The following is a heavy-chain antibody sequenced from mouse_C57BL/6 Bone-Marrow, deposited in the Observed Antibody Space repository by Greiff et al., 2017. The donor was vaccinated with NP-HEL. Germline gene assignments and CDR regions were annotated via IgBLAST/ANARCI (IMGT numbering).Heavy chain of an antibody. J-gene: IGHJ1*03. Sequence: QVQLKESGAELVRPGASVKLSCKASGYTFTDYYINWVKQRPGQGLEWIARIYPGSGNTYYNEKFKGKATLTAEKSSSTAYMQLSSLTSEDSAVYFCARGGYYGSSYYWYFDVWGTGTTVTVSS. D-gene: IGHD1-1*01. CDR2: IYPGSGNT. CDR3: ARGGYYGSSYYWYFDV. CDR1: GYTFTDYY. V-gene: IGHV1-76*01.